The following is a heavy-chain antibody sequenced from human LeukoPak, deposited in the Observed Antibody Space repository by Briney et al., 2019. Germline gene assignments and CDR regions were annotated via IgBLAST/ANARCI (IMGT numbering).Heavy chain of an antibody. CDR2: IYTSGST. Sequence: SETLSLTCTVSGGSISSGSYYWSWIRQPAGKGLEWIGRIYTSGSTNYNPSLKSRVTISVDTSKNQFSLKLSSVTAADTAVYYCARGPLVRSGGSCYNWFDPWGQGTLVTVSS. J-gene: IGHJ5*02. D-gene: IGHD2-15*01. CDR1: GGSISSGSYY. CDR3: ARGPLVRSGGSCYNWFDP. V-gene: IGHV4-61*02.